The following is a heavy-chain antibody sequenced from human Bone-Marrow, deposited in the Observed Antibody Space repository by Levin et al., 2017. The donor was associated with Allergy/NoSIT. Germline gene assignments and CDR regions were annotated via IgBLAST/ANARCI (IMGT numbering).Heavy chain of an antibody. CDR3: ARGRRYYDFWSGYSKPPFYDY. D-gene: IGHD3-3*01. CDR2: INHSGST. J-gene: IGHJ4*02. Sequence: SETLSLTCAVYGGSFSGYYWSWIRQPPGKGLEWIGEINHSGSTNYNPSLKSRVTISVDTSKNQFSLKLSSVTAADTAVYYCARGRRYYDFWSGYSKPPFYDYWGQGTLVTVSS. V-gene: IGHV4-34*01. CDR1: GGSFSGYY.